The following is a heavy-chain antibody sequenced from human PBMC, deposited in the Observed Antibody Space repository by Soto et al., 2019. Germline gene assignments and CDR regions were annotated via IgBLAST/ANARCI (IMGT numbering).Heavy chain of an antibody. V-gene: IGHV4-59*08. D-gene: IGHD5-18*01. J-gene: IGHJ4*02. CDR3: ARQRIQLWLPLDY. Sequence: QVQLQESGPGLVKPSETLSLTCTVSGGSISSYYWSWIRQPPGKGLEWIGYIYYSGSTNYNPSLKGRVNISVDTSKNQFSPKLSSVTAAETAVYYCARQRIQLWLPLDYWGQGTLVTVSS. CDR2: IYYSGST. CDR1: GGSISSYY.